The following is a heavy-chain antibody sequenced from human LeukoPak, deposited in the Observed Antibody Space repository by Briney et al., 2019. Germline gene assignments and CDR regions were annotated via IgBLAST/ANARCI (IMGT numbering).Heavy chain of an antibody. CDR1: GGSVSSDY. J-gene: IGHJ4*02. CDR2: IYHTGNS. Sequence: SETLSLTCTVSGGSVSSDYWSWIRQPPGKGLEWIGYIYHTGNSDYNPSLKSRATISLDTSKNQFSLKLTSVTAADTAVYFCARHPFSSPFDYWGQGTLVAVSS. CDR3: ARHPFSSPFDY. V-gene: IGHV4-59*08.